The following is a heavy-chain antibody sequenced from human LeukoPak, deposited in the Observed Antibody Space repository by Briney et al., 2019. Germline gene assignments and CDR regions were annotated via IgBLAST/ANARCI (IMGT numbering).Heavy chain of an antibody. J-gene: IGHJ4*02. D-gene: IGHD6-19*01. Sequence: ASVKVSCKASGYTFTGYYMRWVRQAPGQGLEWMGRINPNNGGTNYAQKFQGRVTMTRDTSISTAYMELSRLRSDDTAVYYCARVPYSSGWHDYWGQGTLVTVSS. CDR2: INPNNGGT. CDR3: ARVPYSSGWHDY. CDR1: GYTFTGYY. V-gene: IGHV1-2*06.